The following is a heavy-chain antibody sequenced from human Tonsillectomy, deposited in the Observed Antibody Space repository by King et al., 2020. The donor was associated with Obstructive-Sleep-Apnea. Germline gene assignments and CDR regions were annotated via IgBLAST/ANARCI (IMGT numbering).Heavy chain of an antibody. J-gene: IGHJ6*02. CDR1: GFTFSSYG. V-gene: IGHV3-30*18. CDR3: AKDLSGYYGSGSYYVYGMDV. CDR2: ISYDGSDK. D-gene: IGHD3-10*01. Sequence: VQLVESGGGVVQPGRSLRLSCAASGFTFSSYGMHWVRQAPGKGLEWVAVISYDGSDKYYVDSVKGRITISRDNSKNTLYLQMNSLRAEDTAGYYCAKDLSGYYGSGSYYVYGMDVWGQGTTVTVSS.